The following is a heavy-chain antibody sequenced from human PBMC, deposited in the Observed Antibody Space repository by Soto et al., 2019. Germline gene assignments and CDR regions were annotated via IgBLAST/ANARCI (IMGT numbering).Heavy chain of an antibody. CDR3: ARTVEVVATAADAFDI. CDR1: GGTFSSYT. Sequence: GASVKVSCKASGGTFSSYTISWVRQAPGQGLEWMGRIIPILGIANYARKFQGRVTITADKSTSTAYMELSSLRSEDTAVYYCARTVEVVATAADAFDIWGQGTMVTVSS. J-gene: IGHJ3*02. D-gene: IGHD2-21*02. CDR2: IIPILGIA. V-gene: IGHV1-69*02.